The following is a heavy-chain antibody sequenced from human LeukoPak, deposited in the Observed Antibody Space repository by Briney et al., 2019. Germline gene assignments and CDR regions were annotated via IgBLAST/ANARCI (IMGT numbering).Heavy chain of an antibody. CDR3: ARDSSGYYFKSSWYFDL. J-gene: IGHJ2*01. D-gene: IGHD3-22*01. CDR2: INPNSGGT. V-gene: IGHV1-2*02. CDR1: GYTFTGYY. Sequence: VASVKVSCKASGYTFTGYYMHWVRQAPGQGLEWMGWINPNSGGTNYAQKFQGRVTMTRDTSISTAYMELSRLRSDDTAVYYCARDSSGYYFKSSWYFDLWGRGTLVTVSS.